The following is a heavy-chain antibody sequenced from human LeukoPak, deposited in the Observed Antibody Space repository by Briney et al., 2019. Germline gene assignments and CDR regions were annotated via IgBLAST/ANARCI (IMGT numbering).Heavy chain of an antibody. Sequence: PSETLSLTCTVSGGSISSYYWSWIRQPPGKGLEWIGYIYYSGSTNYNPSPKSRVTISVDTSKNQFSLKLSSVTAADTAVYYCARGDDFWSGYRTWGQGTLVTVSS. CDR1: GGSISSYY. V-gene: IGHV4-59*08. D-gene: IGHD3-3*01. J-gene: IGHJ5*02. CDR2: IYYSGST. CDR3: ARGDDFWSGYRT.